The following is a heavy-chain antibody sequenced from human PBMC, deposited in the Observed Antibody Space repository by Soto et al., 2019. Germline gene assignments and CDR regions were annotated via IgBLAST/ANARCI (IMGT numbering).Heavy chain of an antibody. Sequence: GGSLRLSCTASGFTLSSHWMHWVRQVPGRGLVCVARINKDGSSIDFAGSVKGRFAISRENAKNTLFLQMDSLRPEDMAVYYCVRALSGSRKGLDIWGQGTMVTVSS. J-gene: IGHJ3*02. CDR3: VRALSGSRKGLDI. D-gene: IGHD3-3*01. CDR2: INKDGSSI. V-gene: IGHV3-74*01. CDR1: GFTLSSHW.